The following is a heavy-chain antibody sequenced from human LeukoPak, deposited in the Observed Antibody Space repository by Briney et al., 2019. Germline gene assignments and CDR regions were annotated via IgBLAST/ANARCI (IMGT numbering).Heavy chain of an antibody. V-gene: IGHV3-30-3*01. CDR2: LSYDGSKK. Sequence: GGSLRLSCAASGFTFSTYAMHWVRQAPGKGLEWVALLSYDGSKKYYSDSVKGRFTISRDNSKNTLYLQMNSLRTEDTAVYYCAKDNQGHCSNGLCYVDAFDNWGQGTMVTVSS. D-gene: IGHD2-8*01. CDR1: GFTFSTYA. J-gene: IGHJ3*02. CDR3: AKDNQGHCSNGLCYVDAFDN.